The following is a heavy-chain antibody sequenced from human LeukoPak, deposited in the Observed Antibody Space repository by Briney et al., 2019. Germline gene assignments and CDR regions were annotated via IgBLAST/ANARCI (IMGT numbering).Heavy chain of an antibody. V-gene: IGHV4-61*01. CDR2: IYYSGST. J-gene: IGHJ4*02. CDR1: GGSVSSGSYY. D-gene: IGHD3-9*01. CDR3: ARVTYYDILTGYYIPAFDY. Sequence: SETLSLTCTVSGGSVSSGSYYWSWIRQPPGKGLEWIGYIYYSGSTNYNPSLKSRVIISVDTSKNQFSLKLSSVTAADTAVYYCARVTYYDILTGYYIPAFDYWGQGTLVTVSS.